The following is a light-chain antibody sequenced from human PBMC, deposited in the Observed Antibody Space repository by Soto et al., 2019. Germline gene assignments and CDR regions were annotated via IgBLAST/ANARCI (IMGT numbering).Light chain of an antibody. J-gene: IGKJ1*01. CDR1: QNLNNW. CDR2: KAS. Sequence: DIQMTQSPSTLSASVGDRVTITCRASQNLNNWLAWFQQKPVKAPTLLIYKASVLESGVPSRFSGSRSGTEFTLTISSLQPDDSSTYYCQQYNNYPWTFGQGTKVEIK. CDR3: QQYNNYPWT. V-gene: IGKV1-5*03.